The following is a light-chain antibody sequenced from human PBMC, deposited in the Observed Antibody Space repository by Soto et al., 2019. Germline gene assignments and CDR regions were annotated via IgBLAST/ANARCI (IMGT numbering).Light chain of an antibody. CDR3: QSYDSSNHDVV. CDR2: EDY. J-gene: IGLJ2*01. Sequence: NFMLTQPHSVSESPGKTVTISCTRTSGSIASNYVQWYQQRPGSAPTTVIYEDYQRPSGVPDRFSGSIDSSSNTASLTISGVKTEDEADYYCQSYDSSNHDVVFGGGTKLTVL. CDR1: SGSIASNY. V-gene: IGLV6-57*04.